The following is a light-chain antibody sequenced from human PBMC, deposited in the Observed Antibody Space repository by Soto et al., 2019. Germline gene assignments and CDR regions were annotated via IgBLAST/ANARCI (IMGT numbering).Light chain of an antibody. J-gene: IGKJ1*01. CDR3: QKYNSAPWT. V-gene: IGKV1-27*01. Sequence: IQMTQSPSSLSASVGDRVTITCRASQGINIYLAWYQQKPGKVPKLLMYGSSTLQSGVPSRFSGSGSGTDFTLTISSLQPEDVATYYCQKYNSAPWTFGQGTKVEIK. CDR2: GSS. CDR1: QGINIY.